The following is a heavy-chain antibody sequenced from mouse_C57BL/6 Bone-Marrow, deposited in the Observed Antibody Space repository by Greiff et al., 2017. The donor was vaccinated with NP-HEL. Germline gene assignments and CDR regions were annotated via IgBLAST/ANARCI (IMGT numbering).Heavy chain of an antibody. Sequence: QVQLQQSGAELAKPGASVKLSCKASGYTFTSYWMHWVKQRPGQGLEWIGYINPSSGYTKYNQKFKDKATLTADKSSSTAYLQLSRLTYEDSAVYYCAREGITTVVAFDYWGQGTTLTVSS. CDR2: INPSSGYT. D-gene: IGHD1-1*01. J-gene: IGHJ2*01. V-gene: IGHV1-7*01. CDR1: GYTFTSYW. CDR3: AREGITTVVAFDY.